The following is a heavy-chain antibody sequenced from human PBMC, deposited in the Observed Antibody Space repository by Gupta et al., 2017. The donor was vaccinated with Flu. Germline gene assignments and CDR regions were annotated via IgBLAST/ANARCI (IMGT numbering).Heavy chain of an antibody. CDR3: ARDAYGSGHCDY. CDR1: GGSINNGGYY. Sequence: QVMLQESGPGLVKPSQTLSLTCAVSGGSINNGGYYWSWIRQHSGGGLEWLGYIYYSWSAYYNPSLNSRASISLDTSKNQFSLRLTSVTATDTAKYYCARDAYGSGHCDYWGQGIRVTVSS. V-gene: IGHV4-31*11. CDR2: IYYSWSA. D-gene: IGHD3-10*01. J-gene: IGHJ4*02.